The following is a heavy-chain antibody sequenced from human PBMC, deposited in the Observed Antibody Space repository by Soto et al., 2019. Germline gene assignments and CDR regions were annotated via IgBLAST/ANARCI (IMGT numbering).Heavy chain of an antibody. Sequence: ASVKVSCKASGYTFTSSWISWVRQDPGKGLEWMGWISTDNGNTNYAQHLQGRVSMTTDTSTSTAYMDLRSLRSDDTAVYYCARLEAAAGTGYYYYGMDVWGQGTTVTVSS. D-gene: IGHD6-13*01. CDR1: GYTFTSSW. J-gene: IGHJ6*02. CDR2: ISTDNGNT. V-gene: IGHV1-18*01. CDR3: ARLEAAAGTGYYYYGMDV.